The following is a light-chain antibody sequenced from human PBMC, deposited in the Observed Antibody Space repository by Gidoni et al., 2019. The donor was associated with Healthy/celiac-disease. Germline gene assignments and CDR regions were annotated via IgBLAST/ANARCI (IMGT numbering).Light chain of an antibody. CDR3: QQRSNWPPLT. V-gene: IGKV3-11*01. Sequence: EIVLTHSPATLSLSPGARATLSCRASQSVSSYLAWYQQKPGQAPRLLIYDASNRATGIPARFSGSGSGTDFTLTISSLEPEDFAVYYCQQRSNWPPLTCGGGTKVEIK. CDR2: DAS. J-gene: IGKJ4*01. CDR1: QSVSSY.